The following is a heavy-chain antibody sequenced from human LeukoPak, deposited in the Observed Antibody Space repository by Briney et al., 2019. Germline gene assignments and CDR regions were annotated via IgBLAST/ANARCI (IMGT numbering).Heavy chain of an antibody. CDR2: IYSGGST. CDR1: GFTVSSNY. J-gene: IGHJ6*03. CDR3: ARATVVTPWYYYMDV. D-gene: IGHD4-23*01. Sequence: PGGSLRLSCAASGFTVSSNYMSWVRQAPGKGLEWVSVIYSGGSTYYADSVKGRFTISRDNSKNTLYLQMNSLRAEDTAVYYCARATVVTPWYYYMDVWGKGTTVTVSS. V-gene: IGHV3-53*01.